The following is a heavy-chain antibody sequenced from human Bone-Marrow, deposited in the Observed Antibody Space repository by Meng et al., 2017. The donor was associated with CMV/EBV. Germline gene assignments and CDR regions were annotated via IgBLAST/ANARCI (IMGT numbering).Heavy chain of an antibody. CDR3: ARDLVLAYSSSKFWPGPWCYGMYV. J-gene: IGHJ6*02. V-gene: IGHV3-30*03. CDR1: GFTFSSYW. D-gene: IGHD6-6*01. Sequence: GESLKISCAASGFTFSSYWMHWVRQAPGKGLEWVAVISYDGSNKYYADSVKGRFTISRDNSKNTLYLQMNSLRAEDTAVYYCARDLVLAYSSSKFWPGPWCYGMYVWGQGTTVTVSS. CDR2: ISYDGSNK.